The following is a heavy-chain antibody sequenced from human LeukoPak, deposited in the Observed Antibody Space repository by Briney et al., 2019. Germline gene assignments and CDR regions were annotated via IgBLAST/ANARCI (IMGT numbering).Heavy chain of an antibody. V-gene: IGHV3-11*04. Sequence: GGSLRLSCAVSGFTFSDYYMSWIRQAPGKGLEWVSYISSGGSTISHADSVKGRFTISRDNAKNSLYLQMNSLRAEDTAVYYCARGITYYDILTGYPIFDYWGQGTLVTVSS. CDR3: ARGITYYDILTGYPIFDY. J-gene: IGHJ4*02. D-gene: IGHD3-9*01. CDR2: ISSGGSTI. CDR1: GFTFSDYY.